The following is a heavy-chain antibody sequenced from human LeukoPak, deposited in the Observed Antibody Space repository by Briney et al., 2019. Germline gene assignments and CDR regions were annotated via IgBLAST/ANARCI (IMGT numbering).Heavy chain of an antibody. CDR2: INPNSGGK. V-gene: IGHV1-2*02. D-gene: IGHD6-13*01. J-gene: IGHJ4*02. Sequence: ASVKVSCKASGYTFTGYYMHWVRQAPGQGLEWMGWINPNSGGKNYAQKFQGRVTMTRDTSISTAYMELSRLRSDDTAVYYCARPRTKYSSSWYGYWGQGTLVTVSS. CDR1: GYTFTGYY. CDR3: ARPRTKYSSSWYGY.